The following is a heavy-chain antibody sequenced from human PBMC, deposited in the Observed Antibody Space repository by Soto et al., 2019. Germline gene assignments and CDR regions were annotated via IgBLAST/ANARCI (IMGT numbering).Heavy chain of an antibody. CDR3: ARQESDYYQRPFDY. J-gene: IGHJ4*02. Sequence: SETLSLTCTVSGGSISSSSYYWGWIRQPPGKGLEWIGSIYYSGSTFYNPSLKSRVTISVDTSKNQFSLKLSFMTAADTAVYYCARQESDYYQRPFDYWGQGTLVTVSS. D-gene: IGHD1-26*01. CDR1: GGSISSSSYY. V-gene: IGHV4-39*01. CDR2: IYYSGST.